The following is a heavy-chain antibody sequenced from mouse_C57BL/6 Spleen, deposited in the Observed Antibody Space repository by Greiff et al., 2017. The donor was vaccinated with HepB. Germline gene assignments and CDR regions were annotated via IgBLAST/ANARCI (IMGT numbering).Heavy chain of an antibody. D-gene: IGHD1-1*01. V-gene: IGHV1-82*01. CDR2: IYPGDGDT. CDR1: GYAFSSSW. Sequence: VQLQQSGPELVKPGASVKISCKASGYAFSSSWMNWVKQRPGKGLEWIGRIYPGDGDTNYNGKFKGKATLTADKSSSTAYIQLSSLTSEDSSVYFCARNYGSSYEGYFDVWGTGTTVTVSS. J-gene: IGHJ1*03. CDR3: ARNYGSSYEGYFDV.